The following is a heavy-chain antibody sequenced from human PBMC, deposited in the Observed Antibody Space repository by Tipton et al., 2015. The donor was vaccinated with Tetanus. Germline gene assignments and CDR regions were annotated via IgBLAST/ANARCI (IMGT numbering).Heavy chain of an antibody. CDR3: ARDRVDNIYSGMDG. D-gene: IGHD1-14*01. V-gene: IGHV1-2*02. CDR2: IDPNRGGT. J-gene: IGHJ6*02. Sequence: QLVQSGAEVKKPGDSVKVSCKASGYTFTGYYIYWVRQAPGQGLEWMGWIDPNRGGTVYAQKFQGRVTMTRDTSISTAYMELRSLRSVDTAVYYCARDRVDNIYSGMDGWAPGTTVTVS. CDR1: GYTFTGYY.